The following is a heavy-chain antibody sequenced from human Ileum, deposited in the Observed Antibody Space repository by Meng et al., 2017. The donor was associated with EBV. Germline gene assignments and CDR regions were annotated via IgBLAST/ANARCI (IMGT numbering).Heavy chain of an antibody. CDR2: IYHSGST. D-gene: IGHD2-2*01. CDR1: GGSISSSNW. Sequence: QVQRPESGPGLVKPSGTLSLTCAVCGGSISSSNWWRWVRQPPGKGLEWIGEIYHSGSTNYNPSLKSRVTISVDKSKNQFSLKLSSVTAADTAVYYCARGYCSSTSCYAALYYFDYWGQGTLVTVSS. V-gene: IGHV4-4*02. J-gene: IGHJ4*02. CDR3: ARGYCSSTSCYAALYYFDY.